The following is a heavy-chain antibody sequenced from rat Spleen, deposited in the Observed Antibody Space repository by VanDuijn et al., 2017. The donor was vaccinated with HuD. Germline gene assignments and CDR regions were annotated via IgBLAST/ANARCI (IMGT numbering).Heavy chain of an antibody. CDR3: TTRDGVY. J-gene: IGHJ3*01. Sequence: EVQLVESGGGLVQPGSPLKLSCAASGFSFSNYYMAWVRQAPTKGLEWVATIVYDGSNTYYRDSVKGRFTVSRDNAKSSLYLQMDSLRSEDTATYYCTTRDGVYWGQGTLVTVSS. CDR2: IVYDGSNT. D-gene: IGHD4-3*01. CDR1: GFSFSNYY. V-gene: IGHV5-20*01.